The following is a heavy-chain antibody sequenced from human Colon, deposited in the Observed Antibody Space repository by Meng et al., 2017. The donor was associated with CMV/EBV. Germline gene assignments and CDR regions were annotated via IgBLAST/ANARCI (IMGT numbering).Heavy chain of an antibody. CDR1: GFSVRNNY. J-gene: IGHJ5*02. V-gene: IGHV3-53*01. CDR2: IYDTGRT. CDR3: ARNRLECGGDCYFADS. D-gene: IGHD2-21*02. Sequence: GGSLRLSCAASGFSVRNNYIRWVRQAPGKGLEWVSVIYDTGRTYYTDSVKGRFTVSRDDSTNTVFLQMNNRRVEDKAVYYCARNRLECGGDCYFADSWGQGTLVTVSS.